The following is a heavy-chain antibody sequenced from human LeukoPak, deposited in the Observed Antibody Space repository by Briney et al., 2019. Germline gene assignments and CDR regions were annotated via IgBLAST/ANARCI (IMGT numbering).Heavy chain of an antibody. V-gene: IGHV1-2*02. Sequence: ASVKVSCKASVYTFTGYYIHWVRQAPGQGLEWMGWINPNSGGTNFAQKFQGRVTMTRDTSLSTAYMELSRLRSDDTAVYYCGSGADIVSRITDYYFDYWGQGTLVTVSS. D-gene: IGHD5/OR15-5a*01. CDR1: VYTFTGYY. CDR2: INPNSGGT. CDR3: GSGADIVSRITDYYFDY. J-gene: IGHJ4*02.